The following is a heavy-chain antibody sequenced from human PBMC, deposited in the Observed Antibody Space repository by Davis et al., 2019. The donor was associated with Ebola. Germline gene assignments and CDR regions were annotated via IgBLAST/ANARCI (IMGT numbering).Heavy chain of an antibody. CDR3: ARDSSSWSYYYYGMDV. V-gene: IGHV4-34*01. J-gene: IGHJ6*02. Sequence: SETLSLTCAVYGGSFSGYYWSWIRQPPGKGLEWIGSIYYSGSTYYNPSLKSRVTISVDTSKNQFSLKLSSVTAADTAVYYCARDSSSWSYYYYGMDVWGQGTTVTVSS. D-gene: IGHD6-13*01. CDR2: IYYSGST. CDR1: GGSFSGYY.